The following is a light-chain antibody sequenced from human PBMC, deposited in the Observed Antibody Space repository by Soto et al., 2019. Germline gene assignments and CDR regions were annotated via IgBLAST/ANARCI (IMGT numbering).Light chain of an antibody. CDR1: SSDVGSYNL. Sequence: QSALTQPASVSGSPGQSITISCTGTSSDVGSYNLVSWYQQHPGKAPKLMIYEGSKRPSGVSNRFSGSKSGNTASLTISGLQDEDESDYYCCSYAHISTFVVFGGGTKLTVL. CDR2: EGS. J-gene: IGLJ2*01. CDR3: CSYAHISTFVV. V-gene: IGLV2-23*03.